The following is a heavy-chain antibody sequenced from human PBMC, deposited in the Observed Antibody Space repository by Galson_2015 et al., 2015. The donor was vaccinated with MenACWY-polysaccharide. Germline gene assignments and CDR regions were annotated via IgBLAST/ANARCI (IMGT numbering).Heavy chain of an antibody. Sequence: SLRLSCAASGFTFSNYGMHWVRQAPGKGLEWMAVIWYDESDEYYADSVKGRSTISRDNSKNALYLQMNSLRAEDTAVYYCARADRNDGGRALDIWGQGTMVTVSS. CDR3: ARADRNDGGRALDI. V-gene: IGHV3-33*01. J-gene: IGHJ3*02. D-gene: IGHD1-1*01. CDR2: IWYDESDE. CDR1: GFTFSNYG.